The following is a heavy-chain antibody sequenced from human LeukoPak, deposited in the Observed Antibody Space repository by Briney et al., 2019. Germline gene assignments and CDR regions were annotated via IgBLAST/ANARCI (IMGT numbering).Heavy chain of an antibody. V-gene: IGHV1-2*06. J-gene: IGHJ3*01. CDR3: ARDNEIVPGACDAFDV. D-gene: IGHD2-2*01. CDR2: INPNSGGT. Sequence: ASVKVSCKASGYSFTGYYMHWVRHAPGQRLEWMGRINPNSGGTNYAQKFQDRVTMTRDTSISTAYMELSRLRSDDTAVYYCARDNEIVPGACDAFDVWGQGTMVTVSS. CDR1: GYSFTGYY.